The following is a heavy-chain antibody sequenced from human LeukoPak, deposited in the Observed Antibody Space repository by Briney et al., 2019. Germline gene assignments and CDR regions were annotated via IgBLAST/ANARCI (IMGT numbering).Heavy chain of an antibody. J-gene: IGHJ4*02. CDR2: IWHDGSIK. D-gene: IGHD6-13*01. Sequence: GRSLRLSCAASGFTFSNYGMHWVRQTPANGLDWVAVIWHDGSIKYYADSVRGRFTISRDNSMNTVYLQMNSLRVEDTAVYYCAKVRQFTAATGTGLDYWGQGTLVTVSS. V-gene: IGHV3-33*03. CDR3: AKVRQFTAATGTGLDY. CDR1: GFTFSNYG.